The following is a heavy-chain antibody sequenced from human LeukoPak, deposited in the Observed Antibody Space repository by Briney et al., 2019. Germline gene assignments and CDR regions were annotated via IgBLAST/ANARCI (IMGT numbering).Heavy chain of an antibody. CDR3: ARDFAATPYYFDY. CDR2: ISGSGGST. Sequence: GGSLRLSCAASGFTFSSYAMSWVRQAPGKGLEWVSGISGSGGSTYYADSVKGRFTISRDNSKNTLYLQMNSLRAEDTAVYYCARDFAATPYYFDYWGQGTLVTVSA. D-gene: IGHD6-25*01. V-gene: IGHV3-23*01. CDR1: GFTFSSYA. J-gene: IGHJ4*02.